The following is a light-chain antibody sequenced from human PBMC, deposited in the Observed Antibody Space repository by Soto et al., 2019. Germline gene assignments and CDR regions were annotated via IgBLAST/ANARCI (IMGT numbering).Light chain of an antibody. CDR3: HQYNNWPRT. CDR2: RAS. J-gene: IGKJ1*01. Sequence: EIVMTQSPATLSVSPGERATLSCGASQSVSSNLAWYQQKPGQAPRLLIYRASTRATGIPARFSGSGSGTEFTLTISSLQSEDSAVYYCHQYNNWPRTFGQGTKVEIK. CDR1: QSVSSN. V-gene: IGKV3-15*01.